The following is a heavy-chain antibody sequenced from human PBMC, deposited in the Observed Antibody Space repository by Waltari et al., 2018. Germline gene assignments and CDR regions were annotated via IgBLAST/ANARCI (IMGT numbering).Heavy chain of an antibody. V-gene: IGHV1-69-2*01. D-gene: IGHD6-19*01. CDR3: ATKMSDQWLRE. Sequence: EVHLVQSGAEVKRPGATVKISCKASGYTFTEYYLHWVRQAPGKGLEWMGHVDPEDGETEISDKFQGRVAMTADTSTETAYIEVRSLTSDGMAVYYCATKMSDQWLREWGQGTLVTVSS. CDR2: VDPEDGET. J-gene: IGHJ1*01. CDR1: GYTFTEYY.